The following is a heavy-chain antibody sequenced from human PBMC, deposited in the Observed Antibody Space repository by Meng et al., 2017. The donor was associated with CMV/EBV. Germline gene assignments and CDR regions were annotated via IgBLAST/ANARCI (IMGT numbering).Heavy chain of an antibody. CDR3: ARDEYSSSWYYFDY. CDR1: RFTFSRYS. D-gene: IGHD6-13*01. CDR2: ISYDGDNK. J-gene: IGHJ4*02. V-gene: IGHV3-30*04. Sequence: GESLKISCAASRFTFSRYSMHWVRQAPGKGLEWVAVISYDGDNKHYADSVKGRFTISRDNAKNSLYLQMNSLRAEDTAVYYCARDEYSSSWYYFDYWGQGTLVTVSS.